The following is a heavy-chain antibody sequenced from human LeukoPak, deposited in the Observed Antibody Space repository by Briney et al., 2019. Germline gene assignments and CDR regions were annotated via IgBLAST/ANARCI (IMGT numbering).Heavy chain of an antibody. Sequence: GSLRLSCAASGFRFSDFYMSWIRQAPGKGPEWVAYISGSGRKTNHADSVQGRFTISRDNVKNSLFLDMKSLRVEDTALYYCARARVAGTFDLWVQGTQVTVSS. V-gene: IGHV3-11*01. CDR3: ARARVAGTFDL. D-gene: IGHD6-19*01. CDR1: GFRFSDFY. CDR2: ISGSGRKT. J-gene: IGHJ4*02.